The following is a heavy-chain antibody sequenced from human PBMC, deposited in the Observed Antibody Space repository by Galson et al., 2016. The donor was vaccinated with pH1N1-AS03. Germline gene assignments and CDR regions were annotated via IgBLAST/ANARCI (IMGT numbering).Heavy chain of an antibody. CDR1: GYTFVNYG. V-gene: IGHV1-18*01. D-gene: IGHD3-3*01. J-gene: IGHJ4*02. CDR2: ISGYDGHT. Sequence: SVKVSCQASGYTFVNYGISWVRRAPGQGLEWMGWISGYDGHTGYAQKFQGRVTMTIDTSTNTAYMELRSLTSDDTAVYYCARDESGYMYWGQGTLVTVSS. CDR3: ARDESGYMY.